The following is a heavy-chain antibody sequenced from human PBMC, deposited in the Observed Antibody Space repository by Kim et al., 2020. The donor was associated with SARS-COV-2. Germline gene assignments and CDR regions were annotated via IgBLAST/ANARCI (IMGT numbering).Heavy chain of an antibody. V-gene: IGHV3-33*01. CDR1: GLTFSSYG. CDR3: ARDRGNWNYESIDY. D-gene: IGHD1-7*01. Sequence: GGSLRLSCAASGLTFSSYGMHWVRQAPGKGLEWVAVIWYDGSNKYYADSVKGRFTISRDNSKNTLYLQMNSLRAEDTAVYYCARDRGNWNYESIDYWGQGTLVTVSS. CDR2: IWYDGSNK. J-gene: IGHJ4*02.